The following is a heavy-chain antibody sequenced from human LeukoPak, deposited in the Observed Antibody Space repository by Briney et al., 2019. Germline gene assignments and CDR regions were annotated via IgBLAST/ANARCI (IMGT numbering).Heavy chain of an antibody. CDR3: ARETAAAGTSVDY. V-gene: IGHV4-59*01. D-gene: IGHD6-13*01. J-gene: IGHJ4*02. CDR2: IYYSGST. CDR1: GGSISSYY. Sequence: IPSETLSLTCTVSGGSISSYYWSWIRQPPGKGLEWIGYIYYSGSTNYNPSLKSRVTISVDTSKNQFSLKLYSVTAADTAVYYCARETAAAGTSVDYWGQGTLVTVSS.